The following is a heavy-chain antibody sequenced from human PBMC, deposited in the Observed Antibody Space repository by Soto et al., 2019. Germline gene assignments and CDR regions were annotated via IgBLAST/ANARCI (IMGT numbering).Heavy chain of an antibody. CDR2: ISHSDGST. CDR3: AKEGWYGEYFDY. V-gene: IGHV3-23*01. Sequence: EVPLLESGGALVQPGGSLRLSCAASGFTFTNYVMGWVRQAPGKGLEWVSVISHSDGSTYYADSVKGRFTISRDNSKNTLYLQMNSLRAEDTAVYYCAKEGWYGEYFDYWGQGTLVTVSS. CDR1: GFTFTNYV. J-gene: IGHJ4*02. D-gene: IGHD2-15*01.